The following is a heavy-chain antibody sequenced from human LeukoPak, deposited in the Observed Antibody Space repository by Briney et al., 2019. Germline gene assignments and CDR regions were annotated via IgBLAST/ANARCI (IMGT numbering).Heavy chain of an antibody. Sequence: SETLSLSCAVYGGSFSGYYWSWIRQPPGKGVEWVGEINHSGSTNYNPYLQSRVTISVDTSKSQFSLKLSSVTAADTAVYYCARSPFDYWGQGTLVTVSS. J-gene: IGHJ4*02. CDR3: ARSPFDY. V-gene: IGHV4-34*01. CDR2: INHSGST. CDR1: GGSFSGYY.